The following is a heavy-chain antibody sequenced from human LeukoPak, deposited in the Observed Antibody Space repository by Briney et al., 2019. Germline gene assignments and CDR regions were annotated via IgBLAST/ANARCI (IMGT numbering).Heavy chain of an antibody. CDR3: ARGSGYSYGFDY. V-gene: IGHV3-21*01. CDR1: GFTFSSFT. Sequence: TTGGSLRLSCAASGFTFSSFTMNWVRQAPGKGLEWVSSISGDYNYIYYADSMKGRFTISRDNAKNSLFLHMNSLGAEDTAVYYCARGSGYSYGFDYWGQGTLVTVSS. CDR2: ISGDYNYI. J-gene: IGHJ4*02. D-gene: IGHD5-18*01.